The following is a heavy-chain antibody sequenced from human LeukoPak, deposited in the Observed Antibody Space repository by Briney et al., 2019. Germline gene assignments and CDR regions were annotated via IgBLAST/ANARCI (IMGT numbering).Heavy chain of an antibody. Sequence: PSETLSLTCTVSGGSITITNYYWGWIRQPPGKGLEWVGNIYHDGTTNYNPSFTSRVTMSVDRSRNQFSLKLTSVTAADTAVYYCAIQKWDQQGRDHHFNGLDVWGPGTTVIVSS. J-gene: IGHJ6*02. CDR3: AIQKWDQQGRDHHFNGLDV. CDR1: GGSITITNYY. CDR2: IYHDGTT. V-gene: IGHV4-39*07. D-gene: IGHD1-26*01.